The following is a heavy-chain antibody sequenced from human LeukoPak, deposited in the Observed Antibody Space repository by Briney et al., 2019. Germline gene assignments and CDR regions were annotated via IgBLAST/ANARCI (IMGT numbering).Heavy chain of an antibody. CDR3: ARAQRGCSANSCYLDP. CDR2: ILYTGDT. J-gene: IGHJ5*02. V-gene: IGHV4-4*02. D-gene: IGHD2-15*01. Sequence: SETLSLTCAVSGASVSSGNWWNWARQSPGKGLEWIAEILYTGDTNYNPSLRSRVTLSIDNSNSEASLKLASVTAADSAVYYCARAQRGCSANSCYLDPWGPGILVTVSS. CDR1: GASVSSGNW.